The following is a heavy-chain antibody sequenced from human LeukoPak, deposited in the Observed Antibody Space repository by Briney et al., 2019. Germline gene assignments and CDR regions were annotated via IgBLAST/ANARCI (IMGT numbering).Heavy chain of an antibody. Sequence: ASVKVSCKASGYTFTSYFMYWVRQAPGQGLEWMGWINTNTGNPTYAQGFTGRFVFSLDTSVSTTYLQISSLKAEDTAVYYCARASSGWIHNWFDPWGQGTLVTVSS. V-gene: IGHV7-4-1*02. CDR1: GYTFTSYF. CDR2: INTNTGNP. CDR3: ARASSGWIHNWFDP. J-gene: IGHJ5*02. D-gene: IGHD6-19*01.